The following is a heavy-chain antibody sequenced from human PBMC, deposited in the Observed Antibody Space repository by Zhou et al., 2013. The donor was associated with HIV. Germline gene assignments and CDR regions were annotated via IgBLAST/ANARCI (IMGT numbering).Heavy chain of an antibody. V-gene: IGHV1-2*02. CDR3: AALPVGNWGFDFDC. J-gene: IGHJ4*02. CDR2: INPNSGDT. CDR1: GYTLTGFG. D-gene: IGHD7-27*01. Sequence: QVQLVQSGAEVKRPGASVKVSCKASGYTLTGFGVSWVRQAPGQGLEWMGWINPNSGDTNYAQKFQGRVTMTRDTSISTAYMELSRLRSDDTAVYFCAALPVGNWGFDFDCWGQGTLVIVSS.